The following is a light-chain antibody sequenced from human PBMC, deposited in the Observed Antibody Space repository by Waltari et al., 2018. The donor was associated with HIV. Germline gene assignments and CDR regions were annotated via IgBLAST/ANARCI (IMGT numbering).Light chain of an antibody. J-gene: IGLJ3*02. CDR1: SSNIGSNT. CDR2: SYA. Sequence: QSVLNQSPSASGTPGQRVIISCSGSSSNIGSNTVTWYQQFPGTAPKPLIYSYAQRPSGVPERFSGAKSATSASLAIRGLRSEDEADYYCATWDDSLNAWVFGGGTKLTVL. V-gene: IGLV1-44*01. CDR3: ATWDDSLNAWV.